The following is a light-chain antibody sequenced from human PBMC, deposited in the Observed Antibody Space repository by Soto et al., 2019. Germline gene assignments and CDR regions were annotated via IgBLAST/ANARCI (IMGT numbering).Light chain of an antibody. Sequence: DIQMTQFPSTLSASVGDRVTITCRASQTIRRWLAWYQQKPGTAPKLLISGASNLEGGVPSRFSGSGSGTEFTLTISSLQPGDFATYYCQQYDSYSLTLGGGTKVDIK. J-gene: IGKJ4*01. CDR2: GAS. CDR3: QQYDSYSLT. V-gene: IGKV1-5*03. CDR1: QTIRRW.